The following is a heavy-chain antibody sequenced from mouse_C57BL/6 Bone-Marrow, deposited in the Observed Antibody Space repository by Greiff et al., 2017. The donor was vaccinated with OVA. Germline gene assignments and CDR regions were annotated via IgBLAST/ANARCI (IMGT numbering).Heavy chain of an antibody. CDR1: GYTFTSYW. J-gene: IGHJ3*01. CDR2: IDPSDGST. CDR3: ARLYWALFAY. V-gene: IGHV1-59*01. Sequence: QVQLKQPGAELVRPGTSVKLSCKASGYTFTSYWMHWVKQRPGQGLEWIGVIDPSDGSTNYNQKFKGKATLTVDTSSSTAYMQLSSLTSEDSAVYDCARLYWALFAYWGQGNLVTVTA. D-gene: IGHD4-1*01.